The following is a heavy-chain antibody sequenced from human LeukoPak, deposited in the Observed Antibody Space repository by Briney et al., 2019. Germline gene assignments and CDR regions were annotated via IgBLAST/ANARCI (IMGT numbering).Heavy chain of an antibody. V-gene: IGHV3-74*01. Sequence: QSGGSLRLSCAASGFTFSNYWMHWVRQAPGKGLVWVSRINSDGSSTSYADSVKGRFTISRDNAKNTLYLQMNSLRAEDTAVYYCAELGITMIGGVWGKGTPVTISS. J-gene: IGHJ6*04. D-gene: IGHD3-10*02. CDR3: AELGITMIGGV. CDR1: GFTFSNYW. CDR2: INSDGSST.